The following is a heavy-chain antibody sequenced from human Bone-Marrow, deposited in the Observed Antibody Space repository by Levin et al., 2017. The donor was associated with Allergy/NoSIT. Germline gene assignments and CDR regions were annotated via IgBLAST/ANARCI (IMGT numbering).Heavy chain of an antibody. V-gene: IGHV1-46*01. J-gene: IGHJ4*02. CDR3: ARESEYSYGLPESFDY. CDR1: GYTFTSYY. Sequence: ASVKVSCKASGYTFTSYYMHWVRQAPGQGLEWMGIINPSGGSTSYALKFQGRVTMTRDTSTSTVYMELSSLRSEDTAVYYCARESEYSYGLPESFDYWGQGTLVTVSS. D-gene: IGHD5-18*01. CDR2: INPSGGST.